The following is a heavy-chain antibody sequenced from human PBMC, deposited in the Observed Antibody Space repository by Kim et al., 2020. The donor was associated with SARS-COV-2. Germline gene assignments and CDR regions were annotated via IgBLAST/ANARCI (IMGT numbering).Heavy chain of an antibody. CDR3: ARGRPPTTVTLPVGFDY. V-gene: IGHV4-31*03. D-gene: IGHD4-17*01. CDR1: GGSISSGGYY. J-gene: IGHJ4*02. Sequence: SETLSLTCTVSGGSISSGGYYWSWIRQHPGKGLEWIGYIYYSGSTYYNPSLKSRVTISVDTSKNQFSLKLSSVTAADTAVYYCARGRPPTTVTLPVGFDYWGQGTLVTVSS. CDR2: IYYSGST.